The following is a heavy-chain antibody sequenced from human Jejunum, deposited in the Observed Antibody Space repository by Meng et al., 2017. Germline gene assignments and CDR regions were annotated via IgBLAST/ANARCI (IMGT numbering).Heavy chain of an antibody. Sequence: GGSLRLSCAASGFTLSDCAMSWVRQAPGQGLEWVSTIVARDYFTNYADSVKGRFTISRDNSKNSLYLQMHSLRAEDTAVYYCAKKTVGSGYQPFGYWGQGTLVTVSS. V-gene: IGHV3-23*01. J-gene: IGHJ4*02. CDR3: AKKTVGSGYQPFGY. CDR2: IVARDYFT. CDR1: GFTLSDCA. D-gene: IGHD3-22*01.